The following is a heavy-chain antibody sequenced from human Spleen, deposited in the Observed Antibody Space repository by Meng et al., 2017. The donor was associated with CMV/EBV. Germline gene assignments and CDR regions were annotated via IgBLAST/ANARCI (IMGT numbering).Heavy chain of an antibody. CDR3: AKEMPAAKRPFDY. V-gene: IGHV3-21*06. CDR1: GVSFGRYT. CDR2: ISSDNNYI. J-gene: IGHJ4*02. Sequence: AASGVSFGRYTVNWVRQAPGKGLEWVSSISSDNNYIYYAASVKGRFTISRDNAKNSLYLQMNSLRVEDTALYYCAKEMPAAKRPFDYWGQGTLVTVSS. D-gene: IGHD2-2*01.